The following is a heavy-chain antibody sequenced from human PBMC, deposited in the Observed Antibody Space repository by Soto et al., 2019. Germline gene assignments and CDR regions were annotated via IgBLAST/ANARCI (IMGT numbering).Heavy chain of an antibody. Sequence: GGSLRLSCAASGFTFSSYAMSWVRQAPGKGLEWVSAISGSGGSTYYADNVKGRFTITRDNSKNTLYLQMNSLRAEDTAVYYFAKSVRKNSSGWYRFDYWGQGTLVTVSS. CDR3: AKSVRKNSSGWYRFDY. V-gene: IGHV3-23*01. D-gene: IGHD6-19*01. CDR2: ISGSGGST. CDR1: GFTFSSYA. J-gene: IGHJ4*02.